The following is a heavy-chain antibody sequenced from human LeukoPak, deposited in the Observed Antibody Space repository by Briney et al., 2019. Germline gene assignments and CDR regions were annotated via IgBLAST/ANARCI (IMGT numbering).Heavy chain of an antibody. CDR1: GFTFSSYS. D-gene: IGHD3-10*01. CDR3: ATYYYGSGSQGQGAFDI. Sequence: GGSLRLSCAASGFTFSSYSMNWVRQAPEKGLEWVSYISSSSSTIYYADSVKGRFTISRDNAKNSLYLQMNSLRDEDTAVYYCATYYYGSGSQGQGAFDIWGQGTMVTVSS. CDR2: ISSSSSTI. J-gene: IGHJ3*02. V-gene: IGHV3-48*02.